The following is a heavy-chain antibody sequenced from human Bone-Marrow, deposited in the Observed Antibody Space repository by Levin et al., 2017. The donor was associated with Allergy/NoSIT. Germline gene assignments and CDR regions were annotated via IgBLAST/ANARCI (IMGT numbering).Heavy chain of an antibody. J-gene: IGHJ4*02. CDR3: ARDISGHSSSFTSNCDY. V-gene: IGHV4-39*07. D-gene: IGHD6-6*01. CDR2: IYYSGST. Sequence: SETLSLTCTVSGGSISSSSYYWGWIRQPPGKGLEWIGSIYYSGSTYYNPSLKSRVTISVDTSKNQFSLKLSSVTAADTAVYYCARDISGHSSSFTSNCDYWGQGTLVTVSS. CDR1: GGSISSSSYY.